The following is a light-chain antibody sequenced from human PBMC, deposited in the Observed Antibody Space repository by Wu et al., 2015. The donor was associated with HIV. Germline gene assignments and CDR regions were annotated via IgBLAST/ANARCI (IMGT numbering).Light chain of an antibody. CDR1: QSLGTN. CDR2: SAS. CDR3: QQYKNWIRT. V-gene: IGKV3-15*01. Sequence: VSPGKRTXSCRASQSLGTNLAWYQHKPGQAPRLLIYSASTRATDIPVRFSGSGSGTEFTLTISSLQSEDFAVYYCQQYKNWIRTFGQGTKVEIK. J-gene: IGKJ1*01.